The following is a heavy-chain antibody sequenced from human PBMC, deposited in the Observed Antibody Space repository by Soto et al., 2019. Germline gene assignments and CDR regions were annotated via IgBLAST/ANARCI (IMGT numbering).Heavy chain of an antibody. V-gene: IGHV3-33*01. J-gene: IGHJ4*02. D-gene: IGHD3-3*01. CDR3: ARDVVLSNDFWSGPLDY. CDR2: IWYDGSNK. Sequence: GGSLRLSCAASGFTFSSYGMHWVRQAPGKGLEWVAVIWYDGSNKYYADSVKGRFTISRDNSKNTLYLQMNSLRAEDTAVYYCARDVVLSNDFWSGPLDYWGQGTLVTVSS. CDR1: GFTFSSYG.